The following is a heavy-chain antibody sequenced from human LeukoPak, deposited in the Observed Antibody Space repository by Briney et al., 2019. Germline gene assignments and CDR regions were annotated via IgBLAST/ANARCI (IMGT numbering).Heavy chain of an antibody. CDR2: IYYSGST. J-gene: IGHJ3*02. D-gene: IGHD3-22*01. CDR1: GGSISSYY. CDR3: ARAPDGYYYDSSGHALNAFDI. V-gene: IGHV4-59*01. Sequence: SETLSLTCTASGGSISSYYWSWIRQPPGKGLEWIGYIYYSGSTNYNPSLKSRVTISVDTSKNQFSLKLSSVTAADTAVYYCARAPDGYYYDSSGHALNAFDIWGQGTMVTVSS.